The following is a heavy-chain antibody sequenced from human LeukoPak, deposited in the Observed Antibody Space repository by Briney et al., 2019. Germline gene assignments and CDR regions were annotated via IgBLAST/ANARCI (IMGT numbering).Heavy chain of an antibody. CDR1: GGSISSYY. V-gene: IGHV4-59*12. CDR3: AREQRYYYDSSGYHY. Sequence: SETLSLTCTVSGGSISSYYWSWIRQPPGKGLEWIGYIYYSGSTNYNPSLKSRVTISVDTSKNQFSLKLSSVTAADTAVYYCAREQRYYYDSSGYHYWGQGTLVTVSS. CDR2: IYYSGST. D-gene: IGHD3-22*01. J-gene: IGHJ4*02.